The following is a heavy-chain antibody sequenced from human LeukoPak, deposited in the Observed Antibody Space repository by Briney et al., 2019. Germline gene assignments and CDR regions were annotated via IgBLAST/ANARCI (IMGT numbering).Heavy chain of an antibody. D-gene: IGHD3-22*01. Sequence: SETLPLTCAVYGGSFSGYYWSWIRQPPGKGLEWIGEINHSGSTNYNPSLKSRVTISVDTSKNQFSLKLSSVTAADTAVYYCARGEFPPHYYDSSGYHFDYWGQGTLVTVSS. V-gene: IGHV4-34*01. CDR3: ARGEFPPHYYDSSGYHFDY. CDR2: INHSGST. J-gene: IGHJ4*02. CDR1: GGSFSGYY.